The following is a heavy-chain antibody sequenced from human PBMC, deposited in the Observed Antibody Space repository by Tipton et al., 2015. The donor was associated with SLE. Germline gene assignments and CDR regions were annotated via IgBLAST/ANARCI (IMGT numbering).Heavy chain of an antibody. J-gene: IGHJ4*02. D-gene: IGHD6-13*01. CDR1: GGSISSGSYY. CDR3: ARGARAYSSSWFGFDY. V-gene: IGHV4-61*02. Sequence: LRLSCTVSGGSISSGSYYWSWIRQPAGKGLEWIGRIYTSGSTNYNPSLKSRVTISVDTSKNQFSLKLSSVTAADTAVYYCARGARAYSSSWFGFDYWGQGTLATVSS. CDR2: IYTSGST.